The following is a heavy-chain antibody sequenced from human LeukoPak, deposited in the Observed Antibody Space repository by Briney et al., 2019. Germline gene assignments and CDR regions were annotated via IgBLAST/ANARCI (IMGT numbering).Heavy chain of an antibody. CDR2: ISDGGGDT. CDR3: AKSPYNSGWSYFDY. J-gene: IGHJ4*02. V-gene: IGHV3-23*01. D-gene: IGHD6-19*01. CDR1: GFTFSSYG. Sequence: GGSLRLSCVVSGFTFSSYGMSWVRQAPGKGLQWVSAISDGGGDTDYADSVKGRFTISRDNSKNTLYLQMNNLRVEDTAVYYCAKSPYNSGWSYFDYWGQGTLVTVSS.